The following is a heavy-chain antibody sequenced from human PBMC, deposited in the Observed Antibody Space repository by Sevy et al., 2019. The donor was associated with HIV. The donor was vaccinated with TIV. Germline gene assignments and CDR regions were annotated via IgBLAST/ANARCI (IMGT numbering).Heavy chain of an antibody. CDR3: ATGAGL. D-gene: IGHD6-19*01. J-gene: IGHJ4*02. CDR2: IKEDGSEK. CDR1: GLTFSNYW. Sequence: GGSLRLSCVDSGLTFSNYWMTWVRQAPGKGLEWVANIKEDGSEKYYLFSVKDRFTISRDNAKNSLFLQMNSLRVDDTGVYYCATGAGLWGQGTLVTVSS. V-gene: IGHV3-7*01.